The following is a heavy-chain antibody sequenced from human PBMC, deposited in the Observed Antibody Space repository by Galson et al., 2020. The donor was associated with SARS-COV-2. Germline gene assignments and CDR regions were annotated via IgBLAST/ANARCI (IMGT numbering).Heavy chain of an antibody. V-gene: IGHV4-39*01. D-gene: IGHD1-26*01. CDR3: ARHGRGELLFPFDY. CDR2: TYDSGST. CDR1: GGSISSSIYF. J-gene: IGHJ4*02. Sequence: SETLSLTCTVSGGSISSSIYFWGWIRQPPGKGLQWIWTTYDSGSTYYDPSLKSRLTISVDTSKNQFSLKLSSVTAADTAVYYCARHGRGELLFPFDYWGQGILVTVSS.